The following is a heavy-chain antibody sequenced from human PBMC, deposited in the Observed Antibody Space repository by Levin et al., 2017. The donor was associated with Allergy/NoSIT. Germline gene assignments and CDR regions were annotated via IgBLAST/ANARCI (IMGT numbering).Heavy chain of an antibody. J-gene: IGHJ4*02. CDR1: GYIFNSYY. V-gene: IGHV1-46*02. CDR3: ARESSYDTLTGYYGRDFDY. CDR2: INPDGDDT. Sequence: ASVKVSCKASGYIFNSYYMHWVRQAPGQGLEWVGIINPDGDDTTYAQQFQGRVTMTRDTSTSTVYMELSSLRSEDTAVYYCARESSYDTLTGYYGRDFDYWGQGTLVTVSS. D-gene: IGHD3-9*01.